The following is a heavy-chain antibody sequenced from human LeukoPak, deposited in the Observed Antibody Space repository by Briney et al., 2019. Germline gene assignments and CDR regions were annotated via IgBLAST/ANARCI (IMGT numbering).Heavy chain of an antibody. D-gene: IGHD2-2*01. V-gene: IGHV3-30*18. CDR1: GFTFSSYG. CDR3: AKDLRVYCSSTSCQSTLDY. J-gene: IGHJ4*02. CDR2: ISYDGSNK. Sequence: GGSLRLSCAASGFTFSSYGMHWVRQAPGKGLEWVAVISYDGSNKYYADSVKGRFTISRDNSKNTLSLQMNSLRAEDTAVYYCAKDLRVYCSSTSCQSTLDYWGQGTLVTVSS.